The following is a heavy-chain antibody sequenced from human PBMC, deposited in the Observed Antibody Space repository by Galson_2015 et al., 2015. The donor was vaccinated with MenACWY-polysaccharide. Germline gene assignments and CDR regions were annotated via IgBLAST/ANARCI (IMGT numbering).Heavy chain of an antibody. V-gene: IGHV3-33*01. Sequence: SLRLSCAASGSRFSHSGMHWVRQAPGKGLEWVAVIQYDGSKIVYADSVKGRFTISRDNSKNTLFLEMSSLGAEDTAVYYCAREGSRIVFHAFDTWGQGTMVTVSS. D-gene: IGHD2-15*01. J-gene: IGHJ3*02. CDR2: IQYDGSKI. CDR3: AREGSRIVFHAFDT. CDR1: GSRFSHSG.